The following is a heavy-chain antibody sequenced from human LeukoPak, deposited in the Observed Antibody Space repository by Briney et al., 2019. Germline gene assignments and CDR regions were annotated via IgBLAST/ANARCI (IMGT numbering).Heavy chain of an antibody. J-gene: IGHJ3*02. D-gene: IGHD3-22*01. CDR3: ARDPTYYYDSSGFDAFDI. Sequence: SVKVSCKASGFTFTSSAMQWVRQARGQRLEWIGWIVVGSGNTNYAQKFQERVTITRDMSTSTAYMELSRLRSDDTAVYYCARDPTYYYDSSGFDAFDIWGQGTMVTVSS. CDR2: IVVGSGNT. V-gene: IGHV1-58*02. CDR1: GFTFTSSA.